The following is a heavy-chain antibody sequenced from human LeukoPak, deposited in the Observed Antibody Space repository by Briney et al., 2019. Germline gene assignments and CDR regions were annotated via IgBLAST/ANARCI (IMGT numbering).Heavy chain of an antibody. J-gene: IGHJ4*02. CDR1: GGSISSSSYY. CDR2: IYYSGST. CDR3: ARDRRLTDYFDY. Sequence: SETLSLTCTVSGGSISSSSYYWGWIRQPPGKGLEWIGSIYYSGSTYYNPSLKSRVTISVDTSKNQFSLKLSSVTAADTAVYYCARDRRLTDYFDYWGQGTLVTVSS. V-gene: IGHV4-39*07. D-gene: IGHD4/OR15-4a*01.